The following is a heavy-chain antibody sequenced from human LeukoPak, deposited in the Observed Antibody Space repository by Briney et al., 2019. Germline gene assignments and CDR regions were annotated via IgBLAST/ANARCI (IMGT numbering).Heavy chain of an antibody. CDR1: GFTFDDYG. CDR2: INWNGGST. D-gene: IGHD5-24*01. V-gene: IGHV3-20*04. Sequence: AGGSLRLSCAASGFTFDDYGMSWVRQAPGKGLEWVSGINWNGGSTGYADSVKGRFTISRDNAKNSLYLQMNSLRAEDTASYYCARVAGEVATIVMDYWGQGTLVTVSS. CDR3: ARVAGEVATIVMDY. J-gene: IGHJ4*02.